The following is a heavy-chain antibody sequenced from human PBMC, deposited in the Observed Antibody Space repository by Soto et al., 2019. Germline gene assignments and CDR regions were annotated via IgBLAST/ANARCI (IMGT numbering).Heavy chain of an antibody. CDR3: ARDYNGNRNFDY. Sequence: EVQLLESGGGLVQPGGSLKLSCAASGFTFNNHAMTWVRQAPGKGLEWVSAMSGGVSTYYADSVKGRFTISRDNSKNALYLQMYNVRLGDTAVYYCARDYNGNRNFDYWGQGTLVTVSS. V-gene: IGHV3-23*01. D-gene: IGHD1-20*01. CDR1: GFTFNNHA. J-gene: IGHJ4*02. CDR2: MSGGVST.